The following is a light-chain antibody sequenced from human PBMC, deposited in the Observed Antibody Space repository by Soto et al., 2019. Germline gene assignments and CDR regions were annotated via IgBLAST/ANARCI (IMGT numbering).Light chain of an antibody. CDR3: QQSYSTPRT. CDR2: AAS. CDR1: ESISNY. Sequence: DIQMTQSPSSLSASVGDRVTITCRASESISNYLTWYQQTPGKAPKLLIPAASSLQSGVPSRFSGSGTGADFTLTSSNLQPEDYATFYWQQSYSTPRTFGQGTKLEI. V-gene: IGKV1-39*01. J-gene: IGKJ2*02.